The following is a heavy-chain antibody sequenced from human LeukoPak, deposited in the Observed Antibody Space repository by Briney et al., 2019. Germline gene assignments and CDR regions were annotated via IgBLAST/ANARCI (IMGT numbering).Heavy chain of an antibody. CDR1: GFTFKTYA. CDR3: AKDAQGLVRGGIYFDF. Sequence: GGSLRLSCAASGFTFKTYAMNWVRQVPGKGPEWVSSMSGSGSSTDYADSVKGRFTISRDNSKNTLYLQMNSLRAEDTALYYCAKDAQGLVRGGIYFDFWGQGSLVTVSS. CDR2: MSGSGSST. V-gene: IGHV3-23*01. J-gene: IGHJ4*02. D-gene: IGHD6-19*01.